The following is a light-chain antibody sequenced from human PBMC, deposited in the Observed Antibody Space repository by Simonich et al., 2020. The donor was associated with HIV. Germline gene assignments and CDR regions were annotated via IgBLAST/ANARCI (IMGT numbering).Light chain of an antibody. CDR3: SSYAGSNNWV. CDR2: EVT. V-gene: IGLV2-8*01. J-gene: IGLJ3*02. Sequence: QSALTQPPSASGSPGQSVTISCTGTSSDVGGYNYVSWSQQHPGKAPQLMIYEVTKRPSGVPDRFAGSKSGNTASLTVSGLQAEDEADYYCSSYAGSNNWVFGGGTKLTVL. CDR1: SSDVGGYNY.